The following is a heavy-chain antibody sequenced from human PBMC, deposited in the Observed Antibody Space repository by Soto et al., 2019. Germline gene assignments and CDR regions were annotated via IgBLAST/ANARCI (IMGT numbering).Heavy chain of an antibody. Sequence: SVKVSCKASGVTLKNSALSWVRQAPGQGLEWMGGIIPVFGPALYAQKFQGRVTIAADESTNTAFLDVSSLRSEDTAVYYCGRGGSWAKVDSWGPGTLVTVSS. CDR2: IIPVFGPA. J-gene: IGHJ4*02. D-gene: IGHD6-13*01. CDR3: GRGGSWAKVDS. V-gene: IGHV1-69*13. CDR1: GVTLKNSA.